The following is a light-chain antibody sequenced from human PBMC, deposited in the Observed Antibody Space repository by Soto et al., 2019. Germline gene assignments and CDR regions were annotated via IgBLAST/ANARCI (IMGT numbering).Light chain of an antibody. CDR1: SSNIGNHF. J-gene: IGLJ1*01. CDR3: GTWDPSLSAYV. Sequence: QSVLTQPPSVSAAPGQKVTISCSGSSSNIGNHFVSWYQQFPGTAPKLLIYDNTERPSGIPHRFSGSPPGTSATLGITGLQTGDEADYYCGTWDPSLSAYVFGTGTKVTVL. V-gene: IGLV1-51*01. CDR2: DNT.